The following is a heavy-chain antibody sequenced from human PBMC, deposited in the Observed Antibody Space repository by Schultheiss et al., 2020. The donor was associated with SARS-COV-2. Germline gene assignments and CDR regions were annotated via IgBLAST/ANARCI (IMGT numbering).Heavy chain of an antibody. CDR2: IYHSGTT. CDR1: GGSVNSNNW. D-gene: IGHD5-24*01. Sequence: SETLSLTCAVSGGSVNSNNWWSWVRQPPGTGLEWIGEIYHSGTTYYKPSLKSRVTISVDTSKNQFSLYLNSVTAADTAVYSCARVSRDGYNYVRYFDYWGQGTLVTVSS. J-gene: IGHJ4*02. CDR3: ARVSRDGYNYVRYFDY. V-gene: IGHV4-4*02.